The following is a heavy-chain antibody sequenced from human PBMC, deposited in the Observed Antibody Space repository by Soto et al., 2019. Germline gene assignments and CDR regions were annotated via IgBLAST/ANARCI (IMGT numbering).Heavy chain of an antibody. D-gene: IGHD3-3*01. V-gene: IGHV4-34*01. J-gene: IGHJ5*02. Sequence: PSETLSLTCAVYGGSFSGYYWSWIRQPPGKGLEWIGEINHSGSTNYNPSLKSRVTISVDTSKNQFSLKLSSVTAADTAVYYCARGSYDFWSGYYANWFDPWGQGTLGTVSS. CDR1: GGSFSGYY. CDR2: INHSGST. CDR3: ARGSYDFWSGYYANWFDP.